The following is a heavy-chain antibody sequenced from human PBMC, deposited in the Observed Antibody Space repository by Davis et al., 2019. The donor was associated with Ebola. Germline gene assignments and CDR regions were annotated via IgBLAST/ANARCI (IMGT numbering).Heavy chain of an antibody. Sequence: PGGSLRLSCAASGFTFNDYGMHWVRQAPGKGLEWVAVISYDGSKKYYADSVKGRFTISRDNPRNTVYLQVNSLRAEDTAVYKCAKERVFGVLYDYYGMDVWGQGTTVTVSS. CDR3: AKERVFGVLYDYYGMDV. D-gene: IGHD3-3*01. V-gene: IGHV3-30*18. CDR1: GFTFNDYG. J-gene: IGHJ6*02. CDR2: ISYDGSKK.